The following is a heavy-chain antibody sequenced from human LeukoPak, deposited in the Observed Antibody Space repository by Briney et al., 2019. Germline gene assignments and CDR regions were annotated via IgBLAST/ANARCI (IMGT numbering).Heavy chain of an antibody. CDR3: ARDRSYSRASLGY. V-gene: IGHV3-21*01. CDR1: GFTFSSYS. Sequence: GGSLRLSCAASGFTFSSYSMNWVRQAPGKGLEWVSSISSSSSYIYYADSVKGRFTISRDNAKNSLYLQMNSLRAEDTAGYYCARDRSYSRASLGYWGQGTLVTVSS. D-gene: IGHD1-26*01. CDR2: ISSSSSYI. J-gene: IGHJ4*02.